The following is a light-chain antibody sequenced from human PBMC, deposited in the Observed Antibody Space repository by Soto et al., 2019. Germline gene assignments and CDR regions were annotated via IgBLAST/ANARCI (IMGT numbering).Light chain of an antibody. J-gene: IGKJ4*01. Sequence: IVLTRSPGTLSLSPGERATLSCGASQSVTNSYLAWYQQKPGQAPRLLIFGASTRAAGIPARFSGSGSGTEFTLTISSLQSEDFAVYYCQQYSNWPLTFGGGTKVDI. V-gene: IGKV3-15*01. CDR3: QQYSNWPLT. CDR1: QSVTNSY. CDR2: GAS.